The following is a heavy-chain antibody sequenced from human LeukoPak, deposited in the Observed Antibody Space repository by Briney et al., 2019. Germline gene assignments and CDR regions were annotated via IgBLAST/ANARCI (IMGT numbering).Heavy chain of an antibody. D-gene: IGHD4-17*01. CDR2: IYYSGST. J-gene: IGHJ5*02. V-gene: IGHV4-59*11. CDR1: GGSISSHY. CDR3: ARDTVNGWFDP. Sequence: SETLSLTCTVSGGSISSHYWSWIRQPPGKGLEWIGYIYYSGSTNYNPSLKSRVTISVDTSKNQFSLKLSSVTAADTAVYYCARDTVNGWFDPWGQGTLVTVSP.